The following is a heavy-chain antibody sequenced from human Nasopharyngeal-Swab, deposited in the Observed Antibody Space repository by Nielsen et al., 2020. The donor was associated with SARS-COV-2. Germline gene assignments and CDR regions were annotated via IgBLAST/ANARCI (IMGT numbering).Heavy chain of an antibody. Sequence: GESLKISCAASGFTFSSYAMSWVRQAPGKGLEWVSAISGSGGSTYYADSVKGRLTISRDNSKNTLYLQMNSLRAEDTAVYYCAKPDIAVRYYFDYWGQGTLVTVSS. J-gene: IGHJ4*02. CDR2: ISGSGGST. D-gene: IGHD6-19*01. CDR3: AKPDIAVRYYFDY. V-gene: IGHV3-23*01. CDR1: GFTFSSYA.